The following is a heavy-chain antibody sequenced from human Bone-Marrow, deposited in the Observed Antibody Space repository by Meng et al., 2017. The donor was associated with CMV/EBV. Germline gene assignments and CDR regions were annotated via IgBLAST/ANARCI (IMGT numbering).Heavy chain of an antibody. CDR3: ARDAWTKFPKNHFDS. V-gene: IGHV4-31*02. D-gene: IGHD3/OR15-3a*01. Sequence: SGASINSGDYYWTWIRQHPGKGLEWIGYIYYGGNTYSNPSLKSRVTISLDATKNQFFLNLTSVTAADTAVYYCARDAWTKFPKNHFDSWGQGTLVTVSS. CDR1: GASINSGDYY. CDR2: IYYGGNT. J-gene: IGHJ4*02.